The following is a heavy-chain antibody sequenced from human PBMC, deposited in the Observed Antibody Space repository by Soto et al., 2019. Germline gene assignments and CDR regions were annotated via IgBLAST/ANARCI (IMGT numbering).Heavy chain of an antibody. CDR2: ISGGANIT. CDR3: ANSTVVSVVIEY. V-gene: IGHV3-23*01. Sequence: EVQLLESGGGLVQPGGSLRLSCAASASGFTFSSYAMIWVRQAPGKGLEWLSTISGGANITYYADSVKGRFTISRDISKNTLFLQMRGLRAEDTAVYLCANSTVVSVVIEYWGQGTLVTVSS. D-gene: IGHD4-4*01. J-gene: IGHJ4*02. CDR1: GFTFSSYA.